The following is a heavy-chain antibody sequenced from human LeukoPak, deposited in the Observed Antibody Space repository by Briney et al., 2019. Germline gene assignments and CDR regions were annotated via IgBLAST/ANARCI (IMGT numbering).Heavy chain of an antibody. V-gene: IGHV3-21*01. CDR2: ISSSSSNI. D-gene: IGHD3-22*01. Sequence: GGSLRLSCAASGFTYARYSMNWVRQAPGKGLEWVSSISSSSSNIYYADSVTGRFTISRDNAKNSLYLQMNSLRAEDTAVYYCVRAVDYYYDNSGYPVDYWGQGTLVTVSS. J-gene: IGHJ4*02. CDR1: GFTYARYS. CDR3: VRAVDYYYDNSGYPVDY.